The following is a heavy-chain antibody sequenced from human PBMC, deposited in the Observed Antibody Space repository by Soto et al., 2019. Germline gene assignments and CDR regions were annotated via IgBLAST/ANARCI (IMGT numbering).Heavy chain of an antibody. J-gene: IGHJ6*02. CDR3: ARVEAVAGLYNYPGLDV. V-gene: IGHV1-69*12. D-gene: IGHD6-19*01. CDR1: GGTFSNYA. CDR2: IVPIFGTT. Sequence: QVQLVQSGAEVKKPGSSVKVSCKGSGGTFSNYAIDWVRLAPGHGLEWMGGIVPIFGTTYYTQKFQGRATIIADDSTTTAYLEMSSLRSADTAIYYCARVEAVAGLYNYPGLDVWGQGTAVTVSS.